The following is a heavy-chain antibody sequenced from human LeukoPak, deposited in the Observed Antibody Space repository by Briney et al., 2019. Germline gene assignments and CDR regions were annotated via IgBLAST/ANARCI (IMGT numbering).Heavy chain of an antibody. D-gene: IGHD3-3*01. CDR2: IIPIFGTA. J-gene: IGHJ4*02. CDR3: TALDFWSGYSVDY. V-gene: IGHV1-69*01. CDR1: GGTFSSYA. Sequence: SVKVSCKASGGTFSSYAISWVRQAPGQGLEWMGGIIPIFGTANYAQKFQGRVTITADESTSTAYMELSSLRSEDTAVYYCTALDFWSGYSVDYWGQGTLVTVSS.